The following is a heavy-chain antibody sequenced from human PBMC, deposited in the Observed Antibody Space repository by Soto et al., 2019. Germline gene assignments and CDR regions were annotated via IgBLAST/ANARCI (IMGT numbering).Heavy chain of an antibody. Sequence: PGGSLRLSCEGSGFEVSKCGLHWVRQAPGKGLEGVAVIAYDASVKYYADSVKGRLTVSRDNSKNTVHRQMNSLRADDTAVYYCAKDQGLYYSNSLWGLGVWGQGTTVTVSS. D-gene: IGHD6-6*01. CDR2: IAYDASVK. CDR1: GFEVSKCG. CDR3: AKDQGLYYSNSLWGLGV. V-gene: IGHV3-30*18. J-gene: IGHJ6*02.